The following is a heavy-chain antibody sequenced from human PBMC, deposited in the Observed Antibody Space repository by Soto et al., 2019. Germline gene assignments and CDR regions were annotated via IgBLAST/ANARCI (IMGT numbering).Heavy chain of an antibody. J-gene: IGHJ6*03. V-gene: IGHV1-8*01. CDR2: MNPNSGNT. D-gene: IGHD2-21*02. CDR3: ARGRRRTAPPYYYYMDV. Sequence: ASVKVSCKASGYTFTSYDINWVRQATGQGLEWMGWMNPNSGNTGYAQKFQGRVTMTRNTSISTAYMELSSLRSEDTAVYYCARGRRRTAPPYYYYMDVWGKGTTVTVSS. CDR1: GYTFTSYD.